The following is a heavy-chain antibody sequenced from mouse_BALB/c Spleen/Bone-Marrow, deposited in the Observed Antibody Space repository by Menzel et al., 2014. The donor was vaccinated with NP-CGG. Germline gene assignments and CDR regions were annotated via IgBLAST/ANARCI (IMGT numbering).Heavy chain of an antibody. CDR2: IDPANGNT. D-gene: IGHD1-1*01. Sequence: EVQLQQSGAELVKPGASVKLSCTASGFNIKDTYMHWVKQRPEQGLEWIGRIDPANGNTKYDPKFQGKATITADSSSNTPYLQLSRLAYEDTGVYCCASYYYGSSSFAYWGQGTLVTVSA. J-gene: IGHJ3*01. CDR3: ASYYYGSSSFAY. CDR1: GFNIKDTY. V-gene: IGHV14-3*02.